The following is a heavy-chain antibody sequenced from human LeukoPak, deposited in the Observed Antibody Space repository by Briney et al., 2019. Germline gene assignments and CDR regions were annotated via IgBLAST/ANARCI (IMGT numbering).Heavy chain of an antibody. Sequence: GGSLRLSCAASGFTFSSYWMSWVRQAPGKGLEWVSVIYSGGSTYYADSVKGRFTISRDNSKNTLYLQMNSLRAEDTAVYYCARGPATMGPIDYWGQGTLVTVSS. CDR1: GFTFSSYW. V-gene: IGHV3-53*01. D-gene: IGHD3-10*01. CDR3: ARGPATMGPIDY. CDR2: IYSGGST. J-gene: IGHJ4*02.